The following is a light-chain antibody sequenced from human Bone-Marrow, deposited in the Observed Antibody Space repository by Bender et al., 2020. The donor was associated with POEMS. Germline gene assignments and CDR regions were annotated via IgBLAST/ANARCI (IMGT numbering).Light chain of an antibody. V-gene: IGLV2-14*02. CDR1: SSDVGNYNL. J-gene: IGLJ3*02. CDR2: EAT. CDR3: AVWDDSLNGWV. Sequence: QSALTQPASVSGSPGQSITISCTGSSSDVGNYNLVSWYQQYPGKAPKLMIYEATQRPSGVSNRFSGSKSGTSASLAISGLRSEDEADYYCAVWDDSLNGWVFGGGTKLTVL.